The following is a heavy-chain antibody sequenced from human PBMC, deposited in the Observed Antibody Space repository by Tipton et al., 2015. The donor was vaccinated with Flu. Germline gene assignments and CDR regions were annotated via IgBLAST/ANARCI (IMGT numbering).Heavy chain of an antibody. CDR2: IKGDGSDT. J-gene: IGHJ3*02. Sequence: SLRLSCAASGFTFSRYWMHWVRQAPGKGLVWVSRIKGDGSDTVYADSVRGRFTISRDNAKDTMYLQMNNLRVEDTAIYYCARDNDGYSFDIWGRGTMVTVS. V-gene: IGHV3-74*01. CDR3: ARDNDGYSFDI. D-gene: IGHD2-21*01. CDR1: GFTFSRYW.